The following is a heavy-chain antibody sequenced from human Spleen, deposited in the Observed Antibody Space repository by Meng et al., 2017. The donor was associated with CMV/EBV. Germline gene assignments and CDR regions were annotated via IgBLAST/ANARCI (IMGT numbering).Heavy chain of an antibody. J-gene: IGHJ4*02. CDR1: GGTFSSYT. Sequence: SVKVSCKASGGTFSSYTISWVRQAPGQGLEWMGRIIPILGVANYAQNFQGRVTISADKSTSTAYMELRSLRSDDTAVYYCARDSTPITIFGVVITASFDYWGQGTLVTVSS. V-gene: IGHV1-69*04. CDR2: IIPILGVA. D-gene: IGHD3-3*01. CDR3: ARDSTPITIFGVVITASFDY.